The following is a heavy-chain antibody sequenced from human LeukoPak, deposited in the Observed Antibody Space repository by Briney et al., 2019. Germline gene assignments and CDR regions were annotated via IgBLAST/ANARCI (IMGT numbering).Heavy chain of an antibody. Sequence: ASVKVSCTASGYTFTSYYMHWVRQAPGQGLEGMGIINPSGGSTSYAQKFQGRVTMTRDTSTSTVYMELSSLRSEDTAVYYCARGGGARLRRTHIDYWGQGTLVTVSS. D-gene: IGHD6-25*01. CDR2: INPSGGST. J-gene: IGHJ4*02. CDR1: GYTFTSYY. V-gene: IGHV1-46*01. CDR3: ARGGGARLRRTHIDY.